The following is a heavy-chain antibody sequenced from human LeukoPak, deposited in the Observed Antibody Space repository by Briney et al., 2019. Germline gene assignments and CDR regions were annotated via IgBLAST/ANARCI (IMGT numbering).Heavy chain of an antibody. CDR1: DEVITSNNW. CDR3: ARLTPISAPLSRGMDV. CDR2: IFHSGTT. D-gene: IGHD2-15*01. Sequence: SETLSLTCTVSDEVITSNNWWSWVRQSPGKGLEWIGEIFHSGTTRYKASLESRVTMLLHKSKNQFSLRLNSVTAADTAVYFCARLTPISAPLSRGMDVWGQGTTVTVSS. J-gene: IGHJ6*02. V-gene: IGHV4-4*02.